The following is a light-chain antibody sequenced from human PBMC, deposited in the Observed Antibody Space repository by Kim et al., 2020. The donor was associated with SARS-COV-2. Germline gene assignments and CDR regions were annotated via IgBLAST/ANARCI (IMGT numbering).Light chain of an antibody. J-gene: IGKJ1*01. CDR3: QQSYKALT. CDR2: GAS. CDR1: QKISTY. Sequence: DIQITQSPSSLSASVGDRVTITCRTSQKISTYLNWYQQKPGNPPKLLIYGASSLQGGVPSRFSGSGVGTDFILTISRLQPEDVATYYCQQSYKALTFGQGTKVDIK. V-gene: IGKV1-39*01.